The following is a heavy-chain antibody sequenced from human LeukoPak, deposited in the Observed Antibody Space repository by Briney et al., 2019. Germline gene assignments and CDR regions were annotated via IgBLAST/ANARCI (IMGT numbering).Heavy chain of an antibody. CDR1: GGSISSGGYY. Sequence: PSETLSLTCTVSGGSISSGGYYWSWIRQPPGKGLEWIGYIYYSGSTYYNPSLKSRVTISVDTSKNQFSLKLSSVTAADTAVYYCAREPGYYDSSGYPPPFDYWGQGTLVTVSS. CDR3: AREPGYYDSSGYPPPFDY. CDR2: IYYSGST. D-gene: IGHD3-22*01. J-gene: IGHJ4*02. V-gene: IGHV4-30-2*01.